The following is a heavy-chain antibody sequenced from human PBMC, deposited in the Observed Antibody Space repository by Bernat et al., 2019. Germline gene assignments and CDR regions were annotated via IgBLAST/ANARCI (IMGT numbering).Heavy chain of an antibody. CDR2: IKQDGSEN. D-gene: IGHD2-8*01. V-gene: IGHV3-7*03. Sequence: EVQLVASGGGLVQPGGSLRLSCAASGFTFSSYWMSWVRQAPGTDLEWVANIKQDGSENYCVDSVKGRLTIYRNTAKNSLYLQMNSLRAEDTAVYYCAGDSLYCTNGVCYRDAFDIWGQGTMVPVSS. J-gene: IGHJ3*02. CDR3: AGDSLYCTNGVCYRDAFDI. CDR1: GFTFSSYW.